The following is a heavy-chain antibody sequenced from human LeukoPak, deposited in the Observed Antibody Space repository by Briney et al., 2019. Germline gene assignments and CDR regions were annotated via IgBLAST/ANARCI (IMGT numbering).Heavy chain of an antibody. Sequence: PGGSLRLSCAVSGFTFHNYWMNWVRRTPGKGLEWVANIKPDGSEQFYVDSVKGRFTISRDNAKRSLYLQMSSLRADDTAEYFCARGNSGTFDFRGQGKMVIVSS. CDR2: IKPDGSEQ. J-gene: IGHJ3*01. CDR3: ARGNSGTFDF. CDR1: GFTFHNYW. D-gene: IGHD2-21*01. V-gene: IGHV3-7*01.